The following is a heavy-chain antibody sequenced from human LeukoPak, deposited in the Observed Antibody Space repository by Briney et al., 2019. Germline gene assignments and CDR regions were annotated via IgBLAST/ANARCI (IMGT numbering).Heavy chain of an antibody. CDR1: GGSFSGYY. J-gene: IGHJ5*02. CDR3: ARRLFSAYYYGSGRYNWFDP. D-gene: IGHD3-10*01. CDR2: INHSGST. Sequence: PSETLSLTCAVYGGSFSGYYWSWIRQPPGKGLEWIGEINHSGSTNYNPSLKSRVTISVDTSKNQFSLKLSSVTAADTAVYYCARRLFSAYYYGSGRYNWFDPWGQGTLVTVPS. V-gene: IGHV4-34*01.